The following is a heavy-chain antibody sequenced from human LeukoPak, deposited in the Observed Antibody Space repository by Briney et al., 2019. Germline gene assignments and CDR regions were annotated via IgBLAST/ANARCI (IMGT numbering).Heavy chain of an antibody. V-gene: IGHV1-2*02. Sequence: ASMKVSCKASGYTFTGYYMHWVRQAPGQGLEWMGWINPNSGGTNYAQKFQGRVTMTRDTSISTAYMELSRLRSDDTAVYYCARDKYYYDSSGYYDYWGQGTLVTVSS. CDR1: GYTFTGYY. J-gene: IGHJ4*02. CDR2: INPNSGGT. D-gene: IGHD3-22*01. CDR3: ARDKYYYDSSGYYDY.